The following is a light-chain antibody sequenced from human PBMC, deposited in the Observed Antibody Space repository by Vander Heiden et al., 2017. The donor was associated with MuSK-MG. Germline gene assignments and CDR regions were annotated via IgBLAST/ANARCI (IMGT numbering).Light chain of an antibody. CDR3: QQDGSSGT. CDR1: QSVSSSY. Sequence: EIVLTQSPGTLSLSPGERATLSCRASQSVSSSYLAWYQQKPGQAPRLLIYGASSRATGIPDRFSGSGSGTDFTLTISRLEPEDFAVYYWQQDGSSGTFGPGTKVXIK. CDR2: GAS. J-gene: IGKJ1*01. V-gene: IGKV3-20*01.